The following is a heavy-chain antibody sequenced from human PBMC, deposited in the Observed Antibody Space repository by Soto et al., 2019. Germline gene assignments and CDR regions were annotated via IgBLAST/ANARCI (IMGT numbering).Heavy chain of an antibody. J-gene: IGHJ4*02. CDR3: AKGLQAAPHVGVFDY. V-gene: IGHV3-23*01. CDR1: GFTFSSYA. Sequence: GGSLRLSCAAPGFTFSSYAMSWVRQAPGKGLEWVSAISGSGGSTYYADSVKGRFTISRDNSKNTLYLQMNSLRAEDTAGYYCAKGLQAAPHVGVFDYWGQGAMVTVSS. CDR2: ISGSGGST. D-gene: IGHD6-13*01.